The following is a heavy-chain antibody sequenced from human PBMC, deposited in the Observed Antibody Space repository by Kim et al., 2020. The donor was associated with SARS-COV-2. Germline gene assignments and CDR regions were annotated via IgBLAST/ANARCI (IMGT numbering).Heavy chain of an antibody. CDR2: IFYRGNT. V-gene: IGHV4-31*03. CDR1: GGSISSGGYY. Sequence: SETLSLTCTVSGGSISSGGYYWSWNRQHPGKGLEWIGNIFYRGNTYYNPSLKSRLTLSVDTSKNQFSLNLTSMTAADTAVYYCARDRMLGTFDSWGQGTLVTFSP. J-gene: IGHJ4*02. D-gene: IGHD2-8*01. CDR3: ARDRMLGTFDS.